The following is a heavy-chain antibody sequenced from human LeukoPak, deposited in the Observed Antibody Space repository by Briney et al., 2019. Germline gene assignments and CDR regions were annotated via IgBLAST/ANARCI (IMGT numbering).Heavy chain of an antibody. CDR1: GYTFTSYG. Sequence: ASVKVSCKASGYTFTSYGISWVRQAPGQGLEWMGWISAYNGNTNYAQKLQGRVTMTTDTSTSTAYMELRSLRSDDTAVYYCARGIAAAGLYNWFDPWGQGTLVTVSS. CDR3: ARGIAAAGLYNWFDP. D-gene: IGHD6-13*01. CDR2: ISAYNGNT. V-gene: IGHV1-18*04. J-gene: IGHJ5*02.